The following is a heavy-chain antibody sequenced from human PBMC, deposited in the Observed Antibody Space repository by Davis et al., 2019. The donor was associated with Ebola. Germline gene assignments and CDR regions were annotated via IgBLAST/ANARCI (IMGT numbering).Heavy chain of an antibody. V-gene: IGHV1-18*04. CDR3: ARDGIVVVPAAYGMDV. Sequence: ASVKVSCKASGYTFTSYYMHWVRQAPGQGLEWMGWISAYNGNTNYAQKLQGRVTMTTDTSTSTAYMELRSLRSDDTAVYYCARDGIVVVPAAYGMDVWGQGTTVTVSS. J-gene: IGHJ6*02. CDR1: GYTFTSYY. CDR2: ISAYNGNT. D-gene: IGHD2-2*01.